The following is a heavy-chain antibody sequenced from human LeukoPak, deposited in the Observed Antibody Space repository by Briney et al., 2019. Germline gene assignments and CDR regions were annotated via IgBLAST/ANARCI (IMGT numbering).Heavy chain of an antibody. Sequence: GESLKISCKGSGYSFSSYWIAWVRQMPGKGLEWMGIISPGGSDTRYSPSFQSQVTISADKSISTAYLQWSSLKASDTAIYYCARRSDSSGYYRAFDYWGQGTLVTVSS. J-gene: IGHJ4*02. CDR2: ISPGGSDT. V-gene: IGHV5-51*01. CDR1: GYSFSSYW. CDR3: ARRSDSSGYYRAFDY. D-gene: IGHD3-22*01.